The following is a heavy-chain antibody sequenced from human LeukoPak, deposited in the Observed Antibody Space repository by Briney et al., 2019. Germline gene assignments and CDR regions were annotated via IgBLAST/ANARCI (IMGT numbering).Heavy chain of an antibody. J-gene: IGHJ4*02. CDR1: GFTFSSYA. CDR3: AKGSGTAEEF. D-gene: IGHD6-25*01. Sequence: GGSLRLSCAASGFTFSSYAMSWVRQAPGKGLEWVSAISGSGGNTHYTDSVKGRFTISRDNSKNTLYLQMDSLRADDTAVYYCAKGSGTAEEFWGQGTLVTVSS. CDR2: ISGSGGNT. V-gene: IGHV3-23*01.